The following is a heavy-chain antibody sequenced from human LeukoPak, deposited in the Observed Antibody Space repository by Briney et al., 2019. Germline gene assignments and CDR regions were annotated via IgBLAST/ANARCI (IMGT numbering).Heavy chain of an antibody. V-gene: IGHV3-30*02. Sequence: GGSLILFCAASGFTFCSSGMHWVRQAPGKGLEWVTFIRYDGSTKSYADSVKGRFTISRDNSKNTLYLQMNSLRAEDTAVYYCVKDRGGTYYFDFWGQGTPVTVSS. D-gene: IGHD1-26*01. J-gene: IGHJ4*02. CDR1: GFTFCSSG. CDR3: VKDRGGTYYFDF. CDR2: IRYDGSTK.